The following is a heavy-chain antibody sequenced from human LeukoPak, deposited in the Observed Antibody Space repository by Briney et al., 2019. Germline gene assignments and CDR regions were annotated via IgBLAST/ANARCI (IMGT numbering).Heavy chain of an antibody. CDR3: ASDWGGWTT. J-gene: IGHJ5*02. CDR1: EFTFRSYA. D-gene: IGHD3-16*01. Sequence: PGGSLRLSCVASEFTFRSYAMNWVRQAPGKGLEWVSTISGSGPFSTSGTPTYYADSVKGRFTISRDNAKNTLYLQMNSLSAEDTAVYYCASDWGGWTTWGQGTLVTVSS. V-gene: IGHV3-21*01. CDR2: ISGSGPFSTSGTPT.